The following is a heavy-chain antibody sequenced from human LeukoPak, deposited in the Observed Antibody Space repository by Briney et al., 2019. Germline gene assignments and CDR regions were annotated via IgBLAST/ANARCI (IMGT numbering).Heavy chain of an antibody. CDR1: GFTFSDYY. D-gene: IGHD1-26*01. Sequence: GGSLRLSCAASGFTFSDYYMSWIRQAPGKGLERVSYIRNTGSTTQYADSVKGRFTISRDNAKNSLHLQMNSLRAEDTAVYYCARVRGSYSVDYWGQGTLVTVSS. V-gene: IGHV3-11*04. J-gene: IGHJ4*02. CDR2: IRNTGSTT. CDR3: ARVRGSYSVDY.